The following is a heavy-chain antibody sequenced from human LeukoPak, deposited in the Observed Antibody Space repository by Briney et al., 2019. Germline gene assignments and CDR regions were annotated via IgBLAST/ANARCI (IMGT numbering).Heavy chain of an antibody. V-gene: IGHV3-64*01. CDR3: ARGLLWFGENWFDP. D-gene: IGHD3-10*01. CDR1: GFTFSSYA. CDR2: ISSNGGST. Sequence: QPGGSLRLSCAASGFTFSSYAMHWVRQAPGKGLEYVSAISSNGGSTYYANSVKGRFTISRDNSKNTLYLQMGSLRAEDMAVYYCARGLLWFGENWFDPWGQGTLVTVSS. J-gene: IGHJ5*02.